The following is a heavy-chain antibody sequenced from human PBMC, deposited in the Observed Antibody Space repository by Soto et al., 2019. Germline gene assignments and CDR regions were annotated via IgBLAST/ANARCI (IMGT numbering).Heavy chain of an antibody. J-gene: IGHJ5*02. Sequence: QVQLQQWGAGLLKPSETLSLTCAVYGGSFSGYYWSWIRQPPGKGLEWIGEINHCGSTNYNPSLRSRVTISVDTSKNQFSLKLSSVTAADTAVFYCARGFMTRGWFDPWGQGTLVTVSS. D-gene: IGHD3-16*01. V-gene: IGHV4-34*01. CDR1: GGSFSGYY. CDR2: INHCGST. CDR3: ARGFMTRGWFDP.